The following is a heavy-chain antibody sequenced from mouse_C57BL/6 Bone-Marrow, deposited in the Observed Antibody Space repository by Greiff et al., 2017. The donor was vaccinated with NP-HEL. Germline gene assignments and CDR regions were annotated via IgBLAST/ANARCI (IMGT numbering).Heavy chain of an antibody. CDR3: ARWGRPLYAMDY. CDR1: GYTFTSYW. J-gene: IGHJ4*01. V-gene: IGHV1-59*01. CDR2: IDPSDSYT. Sequence: QVQLKQPGAELVRPGTSVKLSCKASGYTFTSYWMHWVKQRPGQGLVWIGVIDPSDSYTNYNQKFKGKATLTVDTSSSTAYMQLSSLTSEDSAVYYCARWGRPLYAMDYWGQGTSVTVSS.